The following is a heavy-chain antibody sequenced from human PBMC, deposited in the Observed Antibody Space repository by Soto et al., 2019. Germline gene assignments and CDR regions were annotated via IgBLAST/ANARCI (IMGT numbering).Heavy chain of an antibody. V-gene: IGHV3-11*01. CDR1: GFGFSDYS. CDR3: ARDGGEIAVGGSFDY. J-gene: IGHJ4*02. Sequence: QVQLVESGGDLVKPGGTLRLSCAASGFGFSDYSMYWIRQAPGKGLEWVSHISNSGTTKYYAYSVKGRFTISRDNAKNSLYLQVNRLRAEDTAMYYCARDGGEIAVGGSFDYWGQGTLVTVSS. CDR2: ISNSGTTK. D-gene: IGHD6-19*01.